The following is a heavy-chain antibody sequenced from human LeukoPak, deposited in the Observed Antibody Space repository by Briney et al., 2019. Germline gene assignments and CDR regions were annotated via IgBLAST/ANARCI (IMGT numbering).Heavy chain of an antibody. V-gene: IGHV4-39*01. Sequence: PSETLSLTCTVSGGSISSSSYYWGWIRQPPGKGLEWIGSIYYSGSTYYNPPLKSRVTISVDTSKNQFSLKLSSVTAADTAVYYCARQGNYYDSPDNWFDPWGQGTLVTVSS. CDR3: ARQGNYYDSPDNWFDP. J-gene: IGHJ5*02. D-gene: IGHD3-22*01. CDR1: GGSISSSSYY. CDR2: IYYSGST.